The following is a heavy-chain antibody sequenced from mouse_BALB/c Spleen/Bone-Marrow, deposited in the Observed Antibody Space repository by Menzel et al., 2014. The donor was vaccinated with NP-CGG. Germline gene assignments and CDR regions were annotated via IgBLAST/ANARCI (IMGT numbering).Heavy chain of an antibody. D-gene: IGHD2-14*01. CDR2: IWAGGST. Sequence: VKLVESGPGLVAPSQSLSITCTVSGFSLTSYGVHWVRQPPGKGLEWLGVIWAGGSTNYNSALMSRLSISKDNSKSQVFLKMNSLQTDETAMYYGARDNYRGAWFAYWGQGTLVTVSA. V-gene: IGHV2-9*02. J-gene: IGHJ3*01. CDR1: GFSLTSYG. CDR3: ARDNYRGAWFAY.